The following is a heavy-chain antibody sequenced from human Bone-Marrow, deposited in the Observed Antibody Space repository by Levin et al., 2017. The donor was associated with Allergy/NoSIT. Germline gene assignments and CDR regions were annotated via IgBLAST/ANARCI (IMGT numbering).Heavy chain of an antibody. J-gene: IGHJ4*02. CDR2: LSWDDDK. CDR3: ARRSTTGPFDS. V-gene: IGHV2-5*02. D-gene: IGHD1-1*01. CDR1: SLTNTAVG. Sequence: SLTNTAVGVAWIRQPPGKALEWLALLSWDDDKRYNPSLNNRLTITKDASKNQVVLSMTNMYPVDTATYFCARRSTTGPFDSWGQGTLVIVSS.